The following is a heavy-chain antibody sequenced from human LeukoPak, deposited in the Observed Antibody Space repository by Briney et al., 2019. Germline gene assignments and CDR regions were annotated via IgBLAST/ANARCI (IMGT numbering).Heavy chain of an antibody. CDR3: ARVWQQPRMDAFYL. CDR2: INPNSGGT. V-gene: IGHV1-2*02. Sequence: ASVKVSCKASGYTFIGYYIHWVRQAPGQGLEWMGWINPNSGGTKYAQKFQGRVTMTRDTSISTAYMELSRLRFDDTAVYYCARVWQQPRMDAFYLWGQGTMVTVSS. D-gene: IGHD6-13*01. CDR1: GYTFIGYY. J-gene: IGHJ3*01.